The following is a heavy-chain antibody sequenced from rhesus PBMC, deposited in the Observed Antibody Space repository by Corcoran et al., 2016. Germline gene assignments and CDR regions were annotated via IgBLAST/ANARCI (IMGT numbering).Heavy chain of an antibody. D-gene: IGHD5-42*01. CDR2: LSPYNVNT. CDR3: ARAQGIEIDY. Sequence: QVQLVQSGAEIKQPGASVKLSCKASGYIFTSYYMHWVRQDPGQGLEWIGVLSPYNVNTGSSTQFQSTFTRTTDTSRRTGYMELSSLRSEDTAVYYCARAQGIEIDYWGQGVLVTVSS. CDR1: GYIFTSYY. V-gene: IGHV1-1*01. J-gene: IGHJ4*01.